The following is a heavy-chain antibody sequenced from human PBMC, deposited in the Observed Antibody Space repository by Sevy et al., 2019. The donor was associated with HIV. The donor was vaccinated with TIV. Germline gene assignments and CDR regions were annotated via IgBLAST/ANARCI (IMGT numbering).Heavy chain of an antibody. J-gene: IGHJ4*02. CDR1: GFTFSEEA. CDR2: MSYVGNSE. D-gene: IGHD2-21*02. Sequence: GWSLRLSCAASGFTFSEEALHWVRQAPGKGLEWVAVMSYVGNSENYADAAKGRFIISRENSKNTLYLDMNSLRPEDTAVYYCARLSPCGGDCYYYDHWGQGTLVTVSS. V-gene: IGHV3-30*04. CDR3: ARLSPCGGDCYYYDH.